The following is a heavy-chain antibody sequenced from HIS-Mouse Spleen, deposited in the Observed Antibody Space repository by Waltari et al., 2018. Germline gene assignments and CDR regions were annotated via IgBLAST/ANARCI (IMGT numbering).Heavy chain of an antibody. D-gene: IGHD4-17*01. J-gene: IGHJ3*02. V-gene: IGHV1-2*02. CDR3: ATPVMTTVTTDAFDI. CDR1: GYTFTGYY. Sequence: QVQLVQSGAEVKKPGASVKVSCKASGYTFTGYYMHWVRQAPGQGLEWMGGNNPNSGGTNYAQKFQGRVTMTRDTSISTAYMELSRLRSDDTAVYYCATPVMTTVTTDAFDIWGQGTMVTVSS. CDR2: NNPNSGGT.